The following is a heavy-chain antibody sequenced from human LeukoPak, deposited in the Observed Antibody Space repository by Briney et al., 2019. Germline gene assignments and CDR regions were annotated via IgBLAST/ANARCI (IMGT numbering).Heavy chain of an antibody. CDR3: ARGARE. Sequence: SETLSLTCAVYGGSFSGYYWSWIRQPPGKGLEWIGEINHSGSTNYNPSLKSRVTISVDTSKNQFSLKLSSETAADTAVYYCARGAREWGQGTLVTVSS. CDR1: GGSFSGYY. CDR2: INHSGST. D-gene: IGHD5-24*01. V-gene: IGHV4-34*01. J-gene: IGHJ4*02.